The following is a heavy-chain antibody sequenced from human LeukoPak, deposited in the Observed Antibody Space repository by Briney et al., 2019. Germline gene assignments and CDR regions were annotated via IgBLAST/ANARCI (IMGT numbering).Heavy chain of an antibody. J-gene: IGHJ6*02. D-gene: IGHD2-2*01. Sequence: GGSLRLSCAASGFTSSDYYMSWSRQAPGTGLEWVSYISSSSSYTNYAESVKGRFTISRDNAKNSLYLQMNSLRAEDTAVYYCARGNYCSITSCSYYYYGMDVWGQGTTATVSS. CDR2: ISSSSSYT. CDR3: ARGNYCSITSCSYYYYGMDV. CDR1: GFTSSDYY. V-gene: IGHV3-11*05.